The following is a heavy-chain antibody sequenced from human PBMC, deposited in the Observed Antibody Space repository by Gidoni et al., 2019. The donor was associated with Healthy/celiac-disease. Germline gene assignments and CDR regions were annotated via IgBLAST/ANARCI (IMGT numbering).Heavy chain of an antibody. Sequence: QVQLVKSGAEVKKPGAAVKVACKAEGYTFTSYYMHWVRQAPGQGLEWMGIINPSGGSTSYAQKFQGSVTMTSDTSTSTVYMELSSLRSEDTAVYYCARLGGGADYWGQGTLVTVSS. D-gene: IGHD1-26*01. CDR1: GYTFTSYY. CDR2: INPSGGST. CDR3: ARLGGGADY. V-gene: IGHV1-46*01. J-gene: IGHJ4*02.